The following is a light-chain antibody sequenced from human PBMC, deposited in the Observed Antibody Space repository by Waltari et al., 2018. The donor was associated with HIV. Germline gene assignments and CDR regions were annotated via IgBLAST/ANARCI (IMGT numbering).Light chain of an antibody. CDR2: EVD. J-gene: IGLJ3*02. Sequence: SALTQPASVSGFPGQSITIPCTGADSDFGFYNFVSWYQQHPGKVPKVILYEVDSRASGVSDRFSGSILGNKAALTITGAQADDECDYYCVLYMGSGIWVFGGGTKLTVL. CDR1: DSDFGFYNF. V-gene: IGLV2-14*01. CDR3: VLYMGSGIWV.